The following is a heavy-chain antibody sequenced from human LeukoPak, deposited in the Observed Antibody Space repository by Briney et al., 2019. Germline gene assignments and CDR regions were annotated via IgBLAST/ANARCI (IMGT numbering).Heavy chain of an antibody. CDR1: GGSFSGYY. J-gene: IGHJ4*02. CDR2: INHSGST. V-gene: IGHV4-34*01. D-gene: IGHD3-10*01. CDR3: ARAMAYRNDY. Sequence: SETLSLTCAVYGGSFSGYYWSWIRQPPGKGLEWIGEINHSGSTNYNPSLKSRVTISVDTSKNQFSLKLSSVTAADTAVYYCARAMAYRNDYWDQGTLVTVSS.